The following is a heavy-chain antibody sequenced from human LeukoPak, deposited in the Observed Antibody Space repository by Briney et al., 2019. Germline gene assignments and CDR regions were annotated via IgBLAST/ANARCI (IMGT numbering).Heavy chain of an antibody. V-gene: IGHV4-59*08. CDR3: ARHVTISGLYDASDI. J-gene: IGHJ3*02. Sequence: SETLSLTCTASGDSICSYYGSWIRQPPGKGLEWIGYIYYSGGTDYNPSLKSRVTISVDTSKNQFSLKLRSVTAADTAVYYCARHVTISGLYDASDIWGQGTMVTVSP. D-gene: IGHD5-24*01. CDR1: GDSICSYY. CDR2: IYYSGGT.